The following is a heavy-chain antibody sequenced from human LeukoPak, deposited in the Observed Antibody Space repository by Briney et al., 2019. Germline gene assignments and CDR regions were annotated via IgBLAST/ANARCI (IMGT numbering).Heavy chain of an antibody. V-gene: IGHV3-66*01. CDR3: ARVLYKGMVDY. CDR2: IYSGGST. J-gene: IGHJ4*02. CDR1: GFTVSSNY. Sequence: GGSLRLSCAASGFTVSSNYMSWVRQAPGKGLEWVSVIYSGGSTYYADSVKGRFTISRDNSKNTMYLQMNSLTAEDTAVYYCARVLYKGMVDYWGQGTLVTVSS. D-gene: IGHD3-10*01.